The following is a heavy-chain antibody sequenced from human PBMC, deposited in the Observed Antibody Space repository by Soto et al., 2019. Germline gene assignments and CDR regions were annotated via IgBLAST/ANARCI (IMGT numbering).Heavy chain of an antibody. Sequence: SVKVSCKASGGTSSSYAISWVRQAPGQGLEWMGGIIPIFGTANYAQKFQGRVTITADESTSTAYMELSSLRSEDTAVYYCARDRSIVVVVAANAFDIWGQGTMVTVSS. CDR1: GGTSSSYA. D-gene: IGHD2-15*01. V-gene: IGHV1-69*13. CDR3: ARDRSIVVVVAANAFDI. J-gene: IGHJ3*02. CDR2: IIPIFGTA.